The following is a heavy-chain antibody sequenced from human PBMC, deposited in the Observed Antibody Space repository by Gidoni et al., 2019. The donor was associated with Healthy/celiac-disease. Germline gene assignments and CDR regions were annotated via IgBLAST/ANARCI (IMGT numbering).Heavy chain of an antibody. Sequence: EVQLVESGGGLVKPGVSLRLSCAASGFPFSSYSMNWVRQAPGKGLEWVSSISSSSSYRYYADSVKGRFTISRDNAKNSLYLQMNSLRAEDTAVYYCARDGPRITKFDIWGQGTMVTVSS. CDR2: ISSSSSYR. V-gene: IGHV3-21*01. CDR3: ARDGPRITKFDI. D-gene: IGHD3-3*01. CDR1: GFPFSSYS. J-gene: IGHJ3*02.